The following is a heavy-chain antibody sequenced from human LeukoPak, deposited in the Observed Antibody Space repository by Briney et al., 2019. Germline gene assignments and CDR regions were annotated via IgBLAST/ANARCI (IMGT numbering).Heavy chain of an antibody. D-gene: IGHD2-15*01. V-gene: IGHV3-72*01. Sequence: GGSLRLSCAGSGFIFSAHYIDWVRQAPGKGLEWVGRIRNKANSYTTDYAASVKGRFSISRDDSENSVYLEMNSLKIEDSAVFYCTSGYCSGGSCYSSGGDYWGQGTLVTVSS. CDR1: GFIFSAHY. CDR3: TSGYCSGGSCYSSGGDY. CDR2: IRNKANSYTT. J-gene: IGHJ4*02.